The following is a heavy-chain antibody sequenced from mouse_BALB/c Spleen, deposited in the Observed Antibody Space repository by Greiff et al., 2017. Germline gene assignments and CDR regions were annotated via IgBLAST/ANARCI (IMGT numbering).Heavy chain of an antibody. J-gene: IGHJ4*01. D-gene: IGHD1-1*01. CDR3: ARDAGCYYGSSYAMDY. CDR2: SRNKANDYTT. CDR1: GFTFSDFY. V-gene: IGHV7-1*02. Sequence: EVKLVESGGGLVQPGGSLRLSCATSGFTFSDFYMEWVRQPPGKRLEWIAASRNKANDYTTEYSASVKGRFIVSRDTSQSILYLQMNALRAEDTAIYYGARDAGCYYGSSYAMDYWGQGTSVTVSS.